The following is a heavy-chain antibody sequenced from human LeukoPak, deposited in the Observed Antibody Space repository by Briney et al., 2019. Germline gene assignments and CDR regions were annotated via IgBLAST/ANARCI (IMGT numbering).Heavy chain of an antibody. CDR3: ARAGYCSSTSCYTVNDY. CDR2: IIPIFGTA. CDR1: GGTFSSYA. Sequence: SVKVSCKASGGTFSSYAISWVRQAPGQGLEWMGGIIPIFGTANYAQKFQGRVTITADESTSTAYMELRSLRSDDTAVYYCARAGYCSSTSCYTVNDYWGQGTLVTVSS. V-gene: IGHV1-69*01. D-gene: IGHD2-2*02. J-gene: IGHJ4*02.